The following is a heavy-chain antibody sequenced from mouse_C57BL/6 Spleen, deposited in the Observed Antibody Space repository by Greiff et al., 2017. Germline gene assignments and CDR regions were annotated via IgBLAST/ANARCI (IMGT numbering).Heavy chain of an antibody. V-gene: IGHV5-17*01. CDR3: ARWLLDY. CDR2: ISSGSSTI. Sequence: DVKLQESGGGLVKPGGSLKLSCAASGFTFSDYGMHWVRQAPEKGLEWVAYISSGSSTIYYADTVKGRFTISRDNAKNTLFLQMTSLRSEDTAMYYCARWLLDYWGQGTTLTVSS. J-gene: IGHJ2*01. CDR1: GFTFSDYG. D-gene: IGHD2-2*01.